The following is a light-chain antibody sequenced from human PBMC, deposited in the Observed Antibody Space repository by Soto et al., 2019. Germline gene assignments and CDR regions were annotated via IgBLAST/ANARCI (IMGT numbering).Light chain of an antibody. Sequence: EIVMTQSPATLSVSPGERATLSCRASQSVSSNLAWYQQKPGQAPRLLIYGASTRATGIPARFSGSGSGTDFTLTISSLQSADFAVYDCQQYNNWPFTFGPGTKVDIK. V-gene: IGKV3-15*01. CDR1: QSVSSN. J-gene: IGKJ3*01. CDR3: QQYNNWPFT. CDR2: GAS.